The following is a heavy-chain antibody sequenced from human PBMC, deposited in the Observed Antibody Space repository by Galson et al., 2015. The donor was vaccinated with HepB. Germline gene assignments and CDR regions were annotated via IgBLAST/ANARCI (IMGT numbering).Heavy chain of an antibody. CDR3: ERQDTFLRGVMGFGV. V-gene: IGHV5-10-1*01. CDR1: GYPFADYW. Sequence: QSGAEVKKPGDSLRISCQTSGYPFADYWITWVRHMPGKGLERMGRIGPSNSHTNYNQSFQDHVTISADKSNTTASVQWNSLEASDTAIYYCERQDTFLRGVMGFGVWGTGTNVCVS. CDR2: IGPSNSHT. D-gene: IGHD3-10*01. J-gene: IGHJ3*01.